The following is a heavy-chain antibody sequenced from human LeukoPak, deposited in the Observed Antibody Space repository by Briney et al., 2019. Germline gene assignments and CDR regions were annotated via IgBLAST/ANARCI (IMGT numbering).Heavy chain of an antibody. CDR3: ARSMVRGVTEYYFDY. J-gene: IGHJ4*02. D-gene: IGHD3-10*01. CDR2: IQYDGSNK. V-gene: IGHV3-30*12. CDR1: GFRFSSYG. Sequence: PGGSLRLSCAASGFRFSSYGMHWVRQAPGKGLEWVAFIQYDGSNKYYADSVKGRFTISRDNSKNTLYLQMNSLRAEDTAVYYCARSMVRGVTEYYFDYWGQGTLVTVSS.